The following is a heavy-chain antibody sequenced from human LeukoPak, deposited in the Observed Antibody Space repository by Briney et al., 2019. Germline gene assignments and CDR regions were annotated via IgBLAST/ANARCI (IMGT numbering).Heavy chain of an antibody. CDR2: ISSSGSTI. CDR3: FDI. CDR1: GFTFSSYE. J-gene: IGHJ3*02. V-gene: IGHV3-48*03. Sequence: PGGSLRLSCAASGFTFSSYEMNWVRQAPGKGLEWVSYISSSGSTIYYADSVKGRFTISRDNAKNYYCAREDYDFWSGYASPGAFDIWGQGTMVTVSS. D-gene: IGHD3-3*01.